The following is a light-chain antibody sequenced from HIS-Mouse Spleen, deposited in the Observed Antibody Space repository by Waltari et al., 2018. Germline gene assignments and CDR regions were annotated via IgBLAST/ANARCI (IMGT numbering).Light chain of an antibody. J-gene: IGLJ2*01. CDR3: CSYAGSYTFYVV. V-gene: IGLV2-11*01. CDR1: SSDVGGYNY. Sequence: QSALTQPRSVSGSPGQSVTISCTGTSSDVGGYNYVSWYQQHPGKAPKLMIYAVSKRPSGVPDRFSGSKSGNTASLTISGLQAEDEADYYCCSYAGSYTFYVVFGGGTKLTVL. CDR2: AVS.